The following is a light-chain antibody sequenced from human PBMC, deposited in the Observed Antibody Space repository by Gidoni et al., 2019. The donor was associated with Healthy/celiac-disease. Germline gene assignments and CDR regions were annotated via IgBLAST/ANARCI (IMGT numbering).Light chain of an antibody. V-gene: IGKV1-39*01. CDR2: AAS. Sequence: DIQLTQSPSSLSASVVDRVTITCRASQSISSYLNWYQQKPGKATKLLIYAASSLQSGVPSRFSGSGSGTDFTLTISSLQPEDFATYYCQQSYSTRLFTFGPGTKVDIK. CDR3: QQSYSTRLFT. J-gene: IGKJ3*01. CDR1: QSISSY.